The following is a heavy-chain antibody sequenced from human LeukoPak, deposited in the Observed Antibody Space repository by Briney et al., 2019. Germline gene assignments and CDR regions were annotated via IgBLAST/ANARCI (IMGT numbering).Heavy chain of an antibody. CDR3: ARLTVRGYYDSSGYPSDAFDI. Sequence: TGESLKISCKGSGYSFTSYWIGWVRQMPGKGLEWMGIIYPGDSDTRYSPSFQGQVTISADKSISTAYLQWSSLKASDTAMYYCARLTVRGYYDSSGYPSDAFDIWGQGTMVTVSS. J-gene: IGHJ3*02. CDR2: IYPGDSDT. V-gene: IGHV5-51*01. CDR1: GYSFTSYW. D-gene: IGHD3-22*01.